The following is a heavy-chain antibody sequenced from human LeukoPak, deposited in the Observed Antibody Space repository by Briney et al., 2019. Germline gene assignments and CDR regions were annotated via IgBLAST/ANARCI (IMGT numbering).Heavy chain of an antibody. J-gene: IGHJ3*02. V-gene: IGHV1-46*01. D-gene: IGHD3-22*01. CDR3: ARGGRVGDSSGPLDI. Sequence: VTVSVMARGYALTATGMHRVLKGPGKALQSMGIINLSGGSTSYAQKFQGRVTMTRDTFTSTVYMELSSLRSEDTAVYYCARGGRVGDSSGPLDIWVQGTMLTVCS. CDR2: INLSGGST. CDR1: GYALTATG.